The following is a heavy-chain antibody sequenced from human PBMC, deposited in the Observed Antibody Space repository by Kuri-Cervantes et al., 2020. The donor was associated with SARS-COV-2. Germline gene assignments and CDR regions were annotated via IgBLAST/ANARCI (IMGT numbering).Heavy chain of an antibody. J-gene: IGHJ5*02. CDR3: ASLSNLEWLPP. CDR1: GFTVSSNY. CDR2: IYSGGST. V-gene: IGHV3-53*01. Sequence: GESLKISCAASGFTVSSNYMSWVRQAPGKGLEWVSVIYSGGSTYYADSVKGRLTISRDNSKNTLYLQMNSLRAEDTAVYYCASLSNLEWLPPWGQGTLVTVSS. D-gene: IGHD3-3*01.